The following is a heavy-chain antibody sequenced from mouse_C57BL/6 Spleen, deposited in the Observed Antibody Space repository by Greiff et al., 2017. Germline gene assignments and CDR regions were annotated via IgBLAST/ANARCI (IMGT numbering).Heavy chain of an antibody. CDR2: ISYSGST. V-gene: IGHV3-1*01. D-gene: IGHD1-1*01. CDR1: GYSITSGYD. Sequence: EVKLMESGPGMVKPSQSLSLTCTVTGYSITSGYDWHWIRHFPGNKLEWMGYISYSGSTNYNPSLKSRISITHDTSKNHFFLKLNSVTTEDTATYYCARGNGGSSTGYYFDYWGQGTTLTVSS. CDR3: ARGNGGSSTGYYFDY. J-gene: IGHJ2*01.